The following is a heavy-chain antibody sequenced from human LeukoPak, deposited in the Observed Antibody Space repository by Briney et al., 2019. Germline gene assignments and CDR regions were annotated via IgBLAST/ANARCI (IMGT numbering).Heavy chain of an antibody. V-gene: IGHV1-2*02. CDR1: GYTFTGYY. D-gene: IGHD1-26*01. J-gene: IGHJ3*02. Sequence: ASVTVSCKASGYTFTGYYMHWVRQAPGQGLEWMGWINPNSGGTNYAQKFQGRVTMTRDTSISTAYMELSRLRSDDTAVYYCARISGSYFRAFDIWGQGTMVTVSS. CDR3: ARISGSYFRAFDI. CDR2: INPNSGGT.